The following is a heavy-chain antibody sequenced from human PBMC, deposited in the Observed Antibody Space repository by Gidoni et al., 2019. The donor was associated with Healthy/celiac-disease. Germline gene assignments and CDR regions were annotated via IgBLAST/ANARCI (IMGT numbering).Heavy chain of an antibody. CDR1: GYTFTGYY. V-gene: IGHV1-2*06. CDR3: ARANEELTYIGNYYGPGRVYYYGMDV. CDR2: ITPNSGGT. J-gene: IGHJ6*02. Sequence: QVQLVQSGAEVKKPGASVKVSCKASGYTFTGYYMHWVRSAPGQGLEWMGRITPNSGGTNDAQKFQGRVTMTWDTSIITAYMELSRLRSDDTAVYYCARANEELTYIGNYYGPGRVYYYGMDVWGQGTTVTVSS. D-gene: IGHD3-10*01.